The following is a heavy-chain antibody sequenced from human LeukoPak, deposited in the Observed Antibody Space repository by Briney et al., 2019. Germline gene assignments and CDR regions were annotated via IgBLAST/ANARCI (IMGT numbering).Heavy chain of an antibody. Sequence: ASVQVACEASGYTFTNYAITWVRQAPGQGLEWMGWMSVYNGNTRYAQKFQGRVTLTRDTSTNTAYMDLRSLKSDDTAVYYCARYSEGYCTSASCFRGFDPWGQGTLVTVSS. CDR3: ARYSEGYCTSASCFRGFDP. J-gene: IGHJ5*02. D-gene: IGHD2-2*01. V-gene: IGHV1-18*01. CDR1: GYTFTNYA. CDR2: MSVYNGNT.